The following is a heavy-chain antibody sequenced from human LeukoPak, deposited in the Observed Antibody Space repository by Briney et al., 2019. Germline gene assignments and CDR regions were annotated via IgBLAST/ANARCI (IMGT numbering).Heavy chain of an antibody. V-gene: IGHV4-34*01. D-gene: IGHD2-2*01. CDR3: ARGDYCSSTSCYAQVGWFDP. CDR2: INHSGSS. CDR1: GGSFSGYY. Sequence: SETLPLTCAVYGGSFSGYYWSWIRQPPGKGLEWIGEINHSGSSNYNPSLKSRVTISVDTSKNQFSLKLSFVTAADTAVYYCARGDYCSSTSCYAQVGWFDPWGQGTLVTVSS. J-gene: IGHJ5*02.